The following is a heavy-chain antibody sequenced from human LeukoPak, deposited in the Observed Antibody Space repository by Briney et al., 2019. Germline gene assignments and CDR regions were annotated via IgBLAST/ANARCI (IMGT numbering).Heavy chain of an antibody. J-gene: IGHJ5*02. CDR2: IGTSGNTI. CDR1: GFTFSTYT. CDR3: ARSRLWSGQYWFDP. Sequence: GGSLRLSCAASGFTFSTYTMNWVRQAPGRGLEWISYIGTSGNTIKYADSVKGRFTISRDNAKNSLYLQMNSLRAEDAAVYYCARSRLWSGQYWFDPWGQGTPVTVSS. V-gene: IGHV3-48*04. D-gene: IGHD3-3*01.